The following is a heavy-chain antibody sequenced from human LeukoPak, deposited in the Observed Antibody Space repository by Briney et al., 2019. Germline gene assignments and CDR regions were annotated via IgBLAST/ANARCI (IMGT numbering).Heavy chain of an antibody. CDR1: GGSISSYY. Sequence: SETLSLTCTVSGGSISSYYWSWIRQPAGKGLEWIGRIYTSGSTNYNPSLKSRVTMSVDTSKNQFSLKLSSVTAADTAVYYCARNHYDFWSGGFDYWGQGTLVTVSS. CDR2: IYTSGST. V-gene: IGHV4-4*07. CDR3: ARNHYDFWSGGFDY. D-gene: IGHD3-3*01. J-gene: IGHJ4*02.